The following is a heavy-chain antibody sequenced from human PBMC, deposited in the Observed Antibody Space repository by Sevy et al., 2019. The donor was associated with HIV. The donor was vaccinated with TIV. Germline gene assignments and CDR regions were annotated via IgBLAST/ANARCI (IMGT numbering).Heavy chain of an antibody. J-gene: IGHJ5*02. CDR3: ARAPPVRSGDDSLNWYDP. Sequence: SETLSLTCAVSGGSICAYYWSWIRQPPGKPLEYIGYIYYTGSANYNPSLKSRVTISVDTSKNQFSLKLNSVTAADTAVYFCARAPPVRSGDDSLNWYDPWGQGTLVTVSS. CDR1: GGSICAYY. D-gene: IGHD5-12*01. V-gene: IGHV4-59*01. CDR2: IYYTGSA.